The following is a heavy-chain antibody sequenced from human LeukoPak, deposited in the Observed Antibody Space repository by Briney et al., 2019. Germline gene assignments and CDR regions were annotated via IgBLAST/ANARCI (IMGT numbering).Heavy chain of an antibody. CDR2: IKNKANSYTT. D-gene: IGHD2/OR15-2a*01. Sequence: PGGSLRLSCADHYIDWVRQAPGKGLEWVGRIKNKANSYTTEYAASVKGRFTISRDDSLYLQMNSLKTEDTAVYYCVQFSEGAWGQGTLVTVSS. CDR3: VQFSEGA. CDR1: HY. V-gene: IGHV3-72*01. J-gene: IGHJ5*02.